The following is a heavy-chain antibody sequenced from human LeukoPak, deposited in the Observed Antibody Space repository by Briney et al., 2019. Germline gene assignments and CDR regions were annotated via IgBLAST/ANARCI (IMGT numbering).Heavy chain of an antibody. CDR2: INHSGST. V-gene: IGHV4-34*01. J-gene: IGHJ3*02. CDR3: AREGSAFDI. CDR1: GGSFSGYY. Sequence: SETLSLTCAVYGGSFSGYYWSWIRQPPGKGLEWIGEINHSGSTNYNPSLKSRVTISVDTSKNQFSLKLSSVTAADTAVYYCAREGSAFDIWGQGTMVTVSS.